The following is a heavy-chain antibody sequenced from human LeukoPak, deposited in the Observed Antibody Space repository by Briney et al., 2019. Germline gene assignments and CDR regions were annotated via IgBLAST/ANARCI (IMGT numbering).Heavy chain of an antibody. V-gene: IGHV7-4-1*02. J-gene: IGHJ5*02. CDR3: ARVSSGWYADWFDP. D-gene: IGHD6-19*01. CDR1: GYTFTSYA. CDR2: INTNTGNP. Sequence: ASVKVSCKASGYTFTSYAMNWVRQAPGQGLEWMGWINTNTGNPTYAQGFTGRFVFSLDTSVSTAYLQISSLKAEDTAVYYCARVSSGWYADWFDPWGQGTLVTVSS.